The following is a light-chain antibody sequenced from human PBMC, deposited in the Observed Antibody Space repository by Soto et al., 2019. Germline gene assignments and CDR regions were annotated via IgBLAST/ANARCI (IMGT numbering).Light chain of an antibody. V-gene: IGKV1-17*01. Sequence: DIQMTQSPSSLSASVGDRVTITCRASQGIRNDLGWFQQKPGKAPKRLMYAASSLQSGVPSRLSGSGSGTEFTLTLSRLQPEDFETYYCQQYKTYPPTFGQGTKLEIK. J-gene: IGKJ2*01. CDR1: QGIRND. CDR3: QQYKTYPPT. CDR2: AAS.